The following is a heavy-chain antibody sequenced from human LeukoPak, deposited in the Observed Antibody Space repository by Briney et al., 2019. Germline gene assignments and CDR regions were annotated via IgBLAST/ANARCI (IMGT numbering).Heavy chain of an antibody. CDR1: GYSISSGYY. V-gene: IGHV4-38-2*01. CDR3: ASATSLVYYGTDV. J-gene: IGHJ6*04. D-gene: IGHD6-13*01. Sequence: SETLSLTCAVSGYSISSGYYWGWIRQPPGKGLEWIGSIYHSGSTYYNPSLKSRVTISVDTSKNQFSLKLSSVTAADTAVYYCASATSLVYYGTDVWGKGTTVTVSS. CDR2: IYHSGST.